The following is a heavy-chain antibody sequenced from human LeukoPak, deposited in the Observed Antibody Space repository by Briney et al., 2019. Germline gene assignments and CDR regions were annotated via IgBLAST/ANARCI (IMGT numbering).Heavy chain of an antibody. CDR1: GGSISSYY. D-gene: IGHD3-22*01. V-gene: IGHV4-59*12. CDR2: IYYSGST. J-gene: IGHJ4*02. CDR3: QVVITSIDY. Sequence: SETLSLTCTVSGGSISSYYWSWIRQPPGKGLEWIGYIYYSGSTNYNPSLKSRVTISVDKSKNQFSLKLSSVTAADTAVYYCQVVITSIDYWGQGTLVTVSS.